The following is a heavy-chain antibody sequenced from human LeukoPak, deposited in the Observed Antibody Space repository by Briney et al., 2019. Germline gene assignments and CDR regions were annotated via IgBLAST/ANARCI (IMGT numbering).Heavy chain of an antibody. CDR1: GYTFTSYD. D-gene: IGHD2-2*01. CDR2: MNPNSGNT. Sequence: ASVKVSCXASGYTFTSYDINWVRQASGQGLEWMGWMNPNSGNTGYAQKFQGRVTMTRNTSISTAYMELSSLRSEDTAVYYCARVVWDFVVVPAAWFDPWGQGTLVTVSS. V-gene: IGHV1-8*01. CDR3: ARVVWDFVVVPAAWFDP. J-gene: IGHJ5*02.